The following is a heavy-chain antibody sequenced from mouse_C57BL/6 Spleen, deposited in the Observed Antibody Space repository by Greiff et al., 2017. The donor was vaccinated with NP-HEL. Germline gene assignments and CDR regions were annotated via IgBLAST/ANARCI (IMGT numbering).Heavy chain of an antibody. Sequence: QVQLQQPGAELVKPGASVKMSCKASGYTFTSYWITWVKQRPGQGLEWIGDIYPGSGSTNYNEKFKSKATLTVDTSSSTAYMQLSSLTSEDSAVYYCARHYYGSSYVRYYAMDYWGQGTSVTVSS. V-gene: IGHV1-55*01. D-gene: IGHD1-1*01. J-gene: IGHJ4*01. CDR1: GYTFTSYW. CDR2: IYPGSGST. CDR3: ARHYYGSSYVRYYAMDY.